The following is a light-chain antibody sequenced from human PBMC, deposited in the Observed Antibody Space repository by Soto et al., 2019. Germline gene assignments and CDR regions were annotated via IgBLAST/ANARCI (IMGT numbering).Light chain of an antibody. CDR3: QQCYSTPWT. Sequence: DIQMTQSPSSLSASVGDRVTITCRASQSISSYLNWYQQKPGKAPKLLIYAASSLQSGFPSRFSGSGSGTDFTLNISSLQPEDFATYYYQQCYSTPWTFGQATKVEIK. V-gene: IGKV1-39*01. CDR1: QSISSY. J-gene: IGKJ1*01. CDR2: AAS.